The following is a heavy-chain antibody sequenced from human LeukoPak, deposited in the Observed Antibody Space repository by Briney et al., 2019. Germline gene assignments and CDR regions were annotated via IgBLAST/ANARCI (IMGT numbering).Heavy chain of an antibody. CDR1: GFTFSSYS. J-gene: IGHJ4*02. D-gene: IGHD3-10*01. CDR3: ARSMVRGVIIDY. V-gene: IGHV3-21*01. CDR2: ISSSSSYI. Sequence: GSLRLSCAASGFTFSSYSMNWVRQAPGKGLEWVSSISSSSSYIYYADSVKGRFTISRDNAKNSLYLQMNSLRAEDTAVYYCARSMVRGVIIDYWGQGTLVTVSS.